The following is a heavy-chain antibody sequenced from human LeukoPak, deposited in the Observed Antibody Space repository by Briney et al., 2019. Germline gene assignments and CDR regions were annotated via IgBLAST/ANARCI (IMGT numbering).Heavy chain of an antibody. V-gene: IGHV4-4*07. CDR3: ARGLSGSYINWFDP. Sequence: KTSETLSLTCTGSGGSINNYYWSWIRQPAGKGLEWIGRIYSSGSTNYNPSLKSRVTMSVDTSKNQFSLKLTSVTAADTAVYYCARGLSGSYINWFDPWGQGTLVTVSS. CDR1: GGSINNYY. CDR2: IYSSGST. J-gene: IGHJ5*02. D-gene: IGHD1-26*01.